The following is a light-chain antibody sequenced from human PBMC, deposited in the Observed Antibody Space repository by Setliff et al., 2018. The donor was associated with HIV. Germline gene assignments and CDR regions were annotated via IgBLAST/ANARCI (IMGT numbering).Light chain of an antibody. CDR1: SSNIGAGFD. J-gene: IGLJ2*01. CDR3: QSYDSGLSGSI. CDR2: GNS. V-gene: IGLV1-40*01. Sequence: SVLTQPPSVSGAPGQRVTISCTGSSSNIGAGFDVHWYQQLPGTAPKLLIYGNSNRPSGVPDRFSGSKSGTSASLAITGLQAEDEADYYCQSYDSGLSGSIFGGGTK.